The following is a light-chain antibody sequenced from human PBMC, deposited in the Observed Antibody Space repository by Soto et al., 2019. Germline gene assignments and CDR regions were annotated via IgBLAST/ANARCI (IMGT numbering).Light chain of an antibody. Sequence: QSVLTQPPSVSGAPGQRVTISCTGSSSNTGAGYDVHWYRQLPGTAPRLLIYDNTNRPSGVPDRFSGSKSGTSASLAITGLQAEDEADYYCQSYDISLSASVFGGGTKVTVL. J-gene: IGLJ3*02. CDR1: SSNTGAGYD. V-gene: IGLV1-40*01. CDR3: QSYDISLSASV. CDR2: DNT.